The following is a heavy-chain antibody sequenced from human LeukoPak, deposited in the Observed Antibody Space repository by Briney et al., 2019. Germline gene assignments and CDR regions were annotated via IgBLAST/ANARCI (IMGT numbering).Heavy chain of an antibody. V-gene: IGHV1-18*01. J-gene: IGHJ4*02. CDR2: ISAYNGNT. CDR1: GYTFTSYG. Sequence: ASVKVSCKASGYTFTSYGISWVRQAPGQGLEWMEWISAYNGNTNYAQKLQGRVTMTTDTSTSTAYMELRSLRSDDTAVYYCARDQSGYYYGSGSYSDGDYFDYWGQGTLVTVSS. D-gene: IGHD3-10*01. CDR3: ARDQSGYYYGSGSYSDGDYFDY.